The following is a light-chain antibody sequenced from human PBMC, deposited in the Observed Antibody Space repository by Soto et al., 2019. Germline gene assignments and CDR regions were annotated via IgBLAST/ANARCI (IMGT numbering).Light chain of an antibody. J-gene: IGLJ1*01. Sequence: QSALTQPPSVSGSPGQSVTISCTGTSSDVGSYNRVSWYQQPPGTAPKLMIYEVSNRRSGVPDRFSGSKSDNTASLTISALQAEDEADYYCSSYTSSSLYVFGTGTKLTVL. CDR2: EVS. CDR1: SSDVGSYNR. CDR3: SSYTSSSLYV. V-gene: IGLV2-18*02.